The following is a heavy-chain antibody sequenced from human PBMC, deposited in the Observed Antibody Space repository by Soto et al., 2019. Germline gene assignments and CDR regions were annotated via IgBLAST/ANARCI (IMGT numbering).Heavy chain of an antibody. V-gene: IGHV4-34*01. Sequence: PSETLSLTCAVYGGSFSGYYWSWIRQPPGKGLEWIGYIYYSGSTYYNPSLKSRVTISVDTSKNQFSLKLSSVTAADRAVYYCARGSVDTVDSSGFYEDWGQGTPVTVSS. CDR2: IYYSGST. CDR3: ARGSVDTVDSSGFYED. CDR1: GGSFSGYY. J-gene: IGHJ4*02. D-gene: IGHD3-22*01.